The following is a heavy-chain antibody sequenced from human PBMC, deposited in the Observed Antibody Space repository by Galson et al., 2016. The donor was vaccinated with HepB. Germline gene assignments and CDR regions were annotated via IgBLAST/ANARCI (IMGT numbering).Heavy chain of an antibody. CDR2: IRPDGSTT. CDR3: AREMGGTYFDAFDS. J-gene: IGHJ3*02. Sequence: SLRLSCAASGSTFSSYWMHWVRQAPGEGLVWLSRIRPDGSTTAYADPVRGRFTISRDNSNNTLCLQMNSLRPEDTAGYYCAREMGGTYFDAFDSWGQGTKATVSS. CDR1: GSTFSSYW. D-gene: IGHD1-26*01. V-gene: IGHV3-74*03.